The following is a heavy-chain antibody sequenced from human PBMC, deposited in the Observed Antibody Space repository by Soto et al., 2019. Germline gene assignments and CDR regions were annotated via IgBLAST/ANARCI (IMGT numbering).Heavy chain of an antibody. J-gene: IGHJ2*01. CDR2: MSGSGGST. V-gene: IGHV3-23*01. Sequence: KGLEWVSAMSGSGGSTYYADSVKVRFTISRDNAKNTLCRQMNSRRAEDTAVYYCAFFFQAESGIRDCSKGSAFLLNRSSDL. D-gene: IGHD3-9*01. CDR3: AFFFQAESGIRDCSKGSAFLLNRSSDL.